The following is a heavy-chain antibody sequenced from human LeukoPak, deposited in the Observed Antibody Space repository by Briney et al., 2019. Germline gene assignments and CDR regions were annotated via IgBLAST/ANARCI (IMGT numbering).Heavy chain of an antibody. CDR1: GGSISSSSYY. J-gene: IGHJ4*02. CDR3: ARVTGYIVEDYFDY. CDR2: IYYSGST. V-gene: IGHV4-39*07. Sequence: SETLSLTCTVSGGSISSSSYYWGWIRQPPGKGLEWIGSIYYSGSTYYNPSLKSRVTISVDTFKNQFSLRLSSVTAADTAVYYCARVTGYIVEDYFDYWGQGTLVTVSS. D-gene: IGHD3-22*01.